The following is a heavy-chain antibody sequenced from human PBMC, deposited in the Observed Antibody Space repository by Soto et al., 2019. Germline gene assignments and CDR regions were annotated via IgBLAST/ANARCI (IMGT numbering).Heavy chain of an antibody. D-gene: IGHD4-17*01. V-gene: IGHV3-30-3*01. CDR2: ISNDGNDK. CDR1: GFTFSNYG. CDR3: SRVPGHGGINWYFDL. Sequence: QVQLAESGGGAVQPGGSLRLSCAASGFTFSNYGMLWVRQAPGEGLQWVTAISNDGNDKKYADSVKGRFTISRDNSKNTLYLEMNGLSIEDTAVYYCSRVPGHGGINWYFDLWGRGILVTVSS. J-gene: IGHJ2*01.